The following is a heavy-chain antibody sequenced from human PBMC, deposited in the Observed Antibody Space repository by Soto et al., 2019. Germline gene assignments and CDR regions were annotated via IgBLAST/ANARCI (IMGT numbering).Heavy chain of an antibody. CDR3: AKWESYDTSGHHRYFQH. V-gene: IGHV3-23*01. CDR1: GFTFSHYA. J-gene: IGHJ1*01. D-gene: IGHD3-22*01. Sequence: GGSLRLSCAASGFTFSHYAMNWVRQAPGKGLEWVSTIGGDSSGTYYADFVKGRFTISRDNSRSTLWLQMDSVRAEDTAIYYCAKWESYDTSGHHRYFQHWGLGTLVTVSS. CDR2: IGGDSSGT.